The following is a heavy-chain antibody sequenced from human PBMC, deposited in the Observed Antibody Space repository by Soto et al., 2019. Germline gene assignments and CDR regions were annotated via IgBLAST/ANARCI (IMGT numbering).Heavy chain of an antibody. CDR3: ARGDSSSWYMEDY. J-gene: IGHJ4*02. V-gene: IGHV4-31*03. Sequence: QVQLQESGPGLVKPSQTLSLTCTVSGGSISSGGYYWSWIRQHPGKGLEWIGYIYYSGSTYYNPTLKSRVTISVDTSKNQFSLKLSSVTAADTAVYYCARGDSSSWYMEDYWGQGTLVTVSS. CDR2: IYYSGST. CDR1: GGSISSGGYY. D-gene: IGHD6-13*01.